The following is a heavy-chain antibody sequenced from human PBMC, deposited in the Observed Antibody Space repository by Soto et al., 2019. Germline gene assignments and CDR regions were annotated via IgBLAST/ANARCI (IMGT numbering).Heavy chain of an antibody. CDR2: IYYSGST. CDR3: SRGRRTAVTIDY. V-gene: IGHV4-30-4*01. CDR1: GGSISSGDYC. J-gene: IGHJ4*02. D-gene: IGHD4-17*01. Sequence: SQTLSLTCTVSGGSISSGDYCRSSIRQPPGKGLEWIGYIYYSGSTYYNPSLKSRVTISVDTSKNQFSLKLSSVTAADTAVYYCSRGRRTAVTIDYWGQGTLVTVSS.